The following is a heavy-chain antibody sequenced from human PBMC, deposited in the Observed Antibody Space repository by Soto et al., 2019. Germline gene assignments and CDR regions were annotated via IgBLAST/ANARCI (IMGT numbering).Heavy chain of an antibody. CDR3: AREGFGVLHGLVDV. J-gene: IGHJ6*02. CDR2: LRYSSST. V-gene: IGHV4-39*01. Sequence: PSETLSLTCTVSGDSISTSSYSWSWIRQPPGKGLEWIGSLRYSSSTYHNPSLESRITISVDTSKNQFSLQLSSVTAADAAVYYCAREGFGVLHGLVDVWGQGTTVTVSS. CDR1: GDSISTSSYS. D-gene: IGHD3-10*01.